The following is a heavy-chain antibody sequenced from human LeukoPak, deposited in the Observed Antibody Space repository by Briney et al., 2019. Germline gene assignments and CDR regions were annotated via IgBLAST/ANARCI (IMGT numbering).Heavy chain of an antibody. J-gene: IGHJ6*03. Sequence: GGSLRLSCAASGFTFSTYNMNWVRQAPGKGLEWVSYITSSSSSIYYADSVKGRFTISRDNAKNSLYLQMNSLRAEDTAVYYCARDRGYTYGLYMDVWGKGTTVTVSS. V-gene: IGHV3-48*01. CDR1: GFTFSTYN. CDR2: ITSSSSSI. CDR3: ARDRGYTYGLYMDV. D-gene: IGHD5-18*01.